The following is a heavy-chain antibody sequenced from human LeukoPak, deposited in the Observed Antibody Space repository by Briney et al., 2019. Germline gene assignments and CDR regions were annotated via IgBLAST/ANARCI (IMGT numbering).Heavy chain of an antibody. V-gene: IGHV4-59*01. CDR2: IYYSGST. Sequence: SETLSLTCTVSGGSISSYYWSWIRQPPGKGLEWIGYIYYSGSTNYNPSLKSRVTISVDTSKNQFSLKLSSVTAADTAVYYCARWFGELSLFDPWGQGTLATVSS. D-gene: IGHD3-10*01. J-gene: IGHJ5*02. CDR1: GGSISSYY. CDR3: ARWFGELSLFDP.